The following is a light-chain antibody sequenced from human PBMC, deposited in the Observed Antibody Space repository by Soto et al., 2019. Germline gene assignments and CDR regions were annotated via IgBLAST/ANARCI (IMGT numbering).Light chain of an antibody. V-gene: IGLV2-14*03. CDR1: ISDVSGYNF. Sequence: QSVLTQPASVSGSPGQSITISCTGTISDVSGYNFVSWYQQYPGEAPKLMIYDVSNRPSGVSNRFSGSKSGNTASLTISGLQAEDEDDYYSSSYTSSNTYVFGTGTNVTVL. CDR3: SSYTSSNTYV. J-gene: IGLJ1*01. CDR2: DVS.